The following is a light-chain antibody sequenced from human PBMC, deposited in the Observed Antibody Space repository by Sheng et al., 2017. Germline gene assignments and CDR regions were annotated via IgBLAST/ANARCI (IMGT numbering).Light chain of an antibody. CDR1: QDIGTF. Sequence: DIQVTQSPSSLSVSVGDRVTITCQASQDIGTFLNWYQHNAGEAPKLLISDGSTLETGVPSRFSGFGSGTKFTFTITSLQPEDIATYYCQQFHDVPPYSFGPGDRSWRS. CDR3: QQFHDVPPYS. V-gene: IGKV1-33*01. CDR2: DGS. J-gene: IGKJ2*01.